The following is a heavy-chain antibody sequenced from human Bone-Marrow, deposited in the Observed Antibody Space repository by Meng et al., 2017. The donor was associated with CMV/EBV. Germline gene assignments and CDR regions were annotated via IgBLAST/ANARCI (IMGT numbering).Heavy chain of an antibody. J-gene: IGHJ4*02. V-gene: IGHV3-21*01. CDR1: GFTFSSYS. D-gene: IGHD6-13*01. CDR3: IAAAVVSIVPTH. Sequence: GGSLRLSCAASGFTFSSYSMNWVRQAPGKGLEWVSSISSSSSYIYYADSVKGRFTISRDNAKNSLYLQMNSLRAEDTAVYYCIAAAVVSIVPTHCGQGTLVTVSS. CDR2: ISSSSSYI.